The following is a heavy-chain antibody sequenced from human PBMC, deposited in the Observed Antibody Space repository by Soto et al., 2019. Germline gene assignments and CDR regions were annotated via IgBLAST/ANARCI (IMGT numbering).Heavy chain of an antibody. V-gene: IGHV4-30-2*01. CDR2: IYHSGST. J-gene: IGHJ6*02. D-gene: IGHD6-13*01. CDR3: ARGGYLNGMDV. Sequence: LSLTCAVSGGPINSGGYSWSWIRQPPGKGLEWIGYIYHSGSTYKNPSLKSRVTISVDTSKNQFSLKLTSVTAADTAVYYCARGGYLNGMDVWGQGATVTVSS. CDR1: GGPINSGGYS.